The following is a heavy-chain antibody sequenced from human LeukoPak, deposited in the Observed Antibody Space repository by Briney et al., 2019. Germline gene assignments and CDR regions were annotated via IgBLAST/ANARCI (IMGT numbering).Heavy chain of an antibody. J-gene: IGHJ6*02. V-gene: IGHV4-34*01. CDR1: GGSFSGYY. Sequence: SETLSLTCAVYGGSFSGYYWSWIRQPPGKGLEWIGGINQNGSTNYNPALKSRVTISVDTSKNQFSLKLSSVTAADTAVYYCARGGHYYGSGSYYSRHTYGMDVWGQGTTVTVSS. D-gene: IGHD3-10*01. CDR2: INQNGST. CDR3: ARGGHYYGSGSYYSRHTYGMDV.